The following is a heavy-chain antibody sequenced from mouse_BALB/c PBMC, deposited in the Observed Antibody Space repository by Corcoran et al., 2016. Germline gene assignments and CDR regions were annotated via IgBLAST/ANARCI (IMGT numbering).Heavy chain of an antibody. Sequence: QIQLVQSGPELKKPGETVKISCKASGYTFTNYGMNWVKQAPGKGLKWMGWINTYTGEPTYADDFKGRFAFSLETSASTAYLQINNLKNEDMATYVCARYGPYYYAMDYWGQGTSVTVSS. CDR3: ARYGPYYYAMDY. CDR2: INTYTGEP. J-gene: IGHJ4*01. CDR1: GYTFTNYG. V-gene: IGHV9-1*02. D-gene: IGHD1-1*02.